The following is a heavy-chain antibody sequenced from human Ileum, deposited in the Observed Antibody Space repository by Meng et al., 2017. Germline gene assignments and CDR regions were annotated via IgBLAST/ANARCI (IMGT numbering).Heavy chain of an antibody. CDR2: ISKNGDGI. Sequence: GGSLRLSCTASGFTLTKSAVGWVRQAPGKGLEWVSAISKNGDGIYYVDSVKGRFTISRDLSMHTLYLQMSSLRVEDTALYYCTKLLPSGYKEEAYFDSWGQGTLVTVSS. CDR1: GFTLTKSA. J-gene: IGHJ4*02. V-gene: IGHV3-23*01. CDR3: TKLLPSGYKEEAYFDS. D-gene: IGHD3-10*01.